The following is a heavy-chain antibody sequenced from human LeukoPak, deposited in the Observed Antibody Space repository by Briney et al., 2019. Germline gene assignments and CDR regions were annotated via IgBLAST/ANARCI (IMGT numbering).Heavy chain of an antibody. CDR3: AREGPYDFWSGYDDAFDI. J-gene: IGHJ3*02. V-gene: IGHV3-30-3*01. CDR1: GFTFSSYA. Sequence: GGSLRLSCAASGFTFSSYAMHWVRQAPGKGLEWVAVISYDGSNKYYADSVKGRFTISRDNSKNSLYLQMNSLRAEDTAVYYCAREGPYDFWSGYDDAFDIWGQGTMVTVSS. D-gene: IGHD3-3*01. CDR2: ISYDGSNK.